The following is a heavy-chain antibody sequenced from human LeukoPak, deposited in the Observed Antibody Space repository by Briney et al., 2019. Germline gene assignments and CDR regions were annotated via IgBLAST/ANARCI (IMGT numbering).Heavy chain of an antibody. CDR3: ARGMITFGGVIGFDY. CDR1: GGSISSGGYS. V-gene: IGHV4-30-2*01. J-gene: IGHJ4*02. CDR2: IYHSGST. D-gene: IGHD3-16*01. Sequence: SETLSLTCAVSGGSISSGGYSWSWIRQPPGKGLEWIGYIYHSGSTYYNPSLKSRVTISVDRSKNQFSLKLSSVTAADTAVYYCARGMITFGGVIGFDYWGQGTLVTVSS.